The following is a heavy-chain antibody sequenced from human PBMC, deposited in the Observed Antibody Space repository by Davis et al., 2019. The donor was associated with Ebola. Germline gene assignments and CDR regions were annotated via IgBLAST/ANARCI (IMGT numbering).Heavy chain of an antibody. CDR1: GGTFSSYA. V-gene: IGHV1-69*05. CDR3: ARGPRRWSRRVDY. Sequence: AASVKVSCKASGGTFSSYAISWVRQAPGQGLEWMGGIIPIFGTANYAQKFQSRVTMTRNTSISTAYMELSSLRSEDTAVYYCARGPRRWSRRVDYWGQGTLVTVSS. D-gene: IGHD2-15*01. J-gene: IGHJ4*02. CDR2: IIPIFGTA.